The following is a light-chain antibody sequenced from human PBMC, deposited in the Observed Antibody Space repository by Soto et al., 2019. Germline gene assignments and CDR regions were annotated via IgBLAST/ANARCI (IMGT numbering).Light chain of an antibody. CDR2: EVS. CDR1: SSDVGSYNY. V-gene: IGLV2-14*01. J-gene: IGLJ3*02. Sequence: SALTQPASVSGSPGQSITISCTGTSSDVGSYNYVSWYQQHPGKAPKLMIYEVSNRPSGVSNRFSGSKSGNTASLTISGLQAEDEADYYCSSYTVSSIDWVFGRGTKLTVL. CDR3: SSYTVSSIDWV.